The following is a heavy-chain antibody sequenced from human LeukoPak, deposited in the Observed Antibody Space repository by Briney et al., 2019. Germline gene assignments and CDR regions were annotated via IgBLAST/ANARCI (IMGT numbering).Heavy chain of an antibody. D-gene: IGHD2-2*01. CDR2: INPNSGGT. Sequence: ASVKVSCKASGYTFTGYYMHWVRQAPGQGLEWMGWINPNSGGTNYAQKFQGRVTMTRDTSISTAYMELSRLRSDDTAVYYCGRYCSSTSCSISNWFDPWGQGTLVTVSS. CDR3: GRYCSSTSCSISNWFDP. V-gene: IGHV1-2*02. J-gene: IGHJ5*02. CDR1: GYTFTGYY.